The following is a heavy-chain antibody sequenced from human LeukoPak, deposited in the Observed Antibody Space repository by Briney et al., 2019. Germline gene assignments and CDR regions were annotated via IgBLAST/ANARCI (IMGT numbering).Heavy chain of an antibody. CDR2: IIDSGGAT. CDR1: GFAFSDYA. D-gene: IGHD3-22*01. V-gene: IGHV3-23*01. Sequence: GGSLRLSCAASGFAFSDYAISWVRQAPGKGLEWVSAIIDSGGATYYADSVKGRFTISRDNSKNTLYLQMNSLRAEDTAVYYCAREHPYYYDSSGYYYFDYWGQGTLVTVSS. J-gene: IGHJ4*02. CDR3: AREHPYYYDSSGYYYFDY.